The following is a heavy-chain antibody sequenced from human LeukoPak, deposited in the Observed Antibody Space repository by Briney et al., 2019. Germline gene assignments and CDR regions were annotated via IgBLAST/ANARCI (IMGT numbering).Heavy chain of an antibody. Sequence: ASVKVSCKASGYTFTGYYMHWVRQAPGQGLEWMGRINPNSGGTNYAKKFQGRVTMTRETSISTAYMELSRLRSDDTAVYYCARDPETYYYDSSGYYPFDYWGQGTLVTVSS. D-gene: IGHD3-22*01. CDR1: GYTFTGYY. CDR3: ARDPETYYYDSSGYYPFDY. V-gene: IGHV1-2*06. J-gene: IGHJ4*02. CDR2: INPNSGGT.